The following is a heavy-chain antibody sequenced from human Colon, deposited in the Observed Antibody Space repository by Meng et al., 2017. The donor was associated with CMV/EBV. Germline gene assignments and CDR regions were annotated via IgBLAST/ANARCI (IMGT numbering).Heavy chain of an antibody. CDR3: ARAGSRLQIIKGY. D-gene: IGHD1-26*01. CDR2: TSNDGGIK. V-gene: IGHV3-30-3*01. Sequence: GESLKISCAASEFTFTSYAMHWVRQAPGKGPEWVAVTSNDGGIKHYADSVKGRFTISRDNSENTVSLQMNRLRAEDTAVYYCARAGSRLQIIKGYWGQGTLVTVSS. J-gene: IGHJ4*02. CDR1: EFTFTSYA.